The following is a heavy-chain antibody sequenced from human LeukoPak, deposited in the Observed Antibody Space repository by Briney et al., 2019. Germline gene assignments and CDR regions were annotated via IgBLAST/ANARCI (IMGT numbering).Heavy chain of an antibody. CDR3: ARLQDSSGHDY. D-gene: IGHD3-22*01. J-gene: IGHJ4*02. Sequence: SETLSLTCAVYGGSFSGYYWSWIRQPPGKGLEWIGEINHSGSTNYNPSLKSRVTISVDTSKNQFSLKLSSVTAADTAVYYCARLQDSSGHDYWGQGTLVTVSS. V-gene: IGHV4-34*01. CDR1: GGSFSGYY. CDR2: INHSGST.